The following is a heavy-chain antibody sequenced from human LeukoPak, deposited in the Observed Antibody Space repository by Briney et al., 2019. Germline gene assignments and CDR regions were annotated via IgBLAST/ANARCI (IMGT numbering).Heavy chain of an antibody. CDR3: ARAYYYDSSGYYWYFQH. V-gene: IGHV1-69*01. Sequence: GSSVKVSCKASGGTFSSYAISWVRQAPGQGLEWMGGIIPIFGTANYAQKFQGRVTITADESTSTAYMELSSLRSEDTAVYYCARAYYYDSSGYYWYFQHWGQGTLVTVSS. CDR2: IIPIFGTA. J-gene: IGHJ1*01. D-gene: IGHD3-22*01. CDR1: GGTFSSYA.